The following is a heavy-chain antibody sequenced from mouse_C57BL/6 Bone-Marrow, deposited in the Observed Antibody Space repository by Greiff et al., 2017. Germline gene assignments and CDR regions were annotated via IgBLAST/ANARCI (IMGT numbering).Heavy chain of an antibody. CDR2: IYPGDGDT. V-gene: IGHV1-82*01. CDR3: ARWRYYGSSYFDY. CDR1: GYAFSSSW. D-gene: IGHD1-1*01. Sequence: VQLQQSGPELVKPGASVKISRKASGYAFSSSWMNWVKQRPGKGLEWIGRIYPGDGDTNYNGKFKGKATLTADKSSSTAYMQLSSLTSEDSAVYFCARWRYYGSSYFDYWGQGTTLTVSS. J-gene: IGHJ2*01.